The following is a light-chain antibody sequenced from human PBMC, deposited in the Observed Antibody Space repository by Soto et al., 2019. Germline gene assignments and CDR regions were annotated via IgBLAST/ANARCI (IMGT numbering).Light chain of an antibody. CDR1: SSDVGGYNY. CDR2: EVS. V-gene: IGLV2-14*01. CDR3: SSYTSCSYV. Sequence: QSALTQPASVSGSPGQSITISCTGTSSDVGGYNYVSWYQQHPGKAPKLMIYEVSNRPSGVSNRFSGSKSGNTASLTISGLQAEAEADYSCSSYTSCSYVFGPGTKVTVL. J-gene: IGLJ1*01.